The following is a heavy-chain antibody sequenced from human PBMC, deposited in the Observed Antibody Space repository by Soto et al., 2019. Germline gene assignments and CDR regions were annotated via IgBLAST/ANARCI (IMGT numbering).Heavy chain of an antibody. V-gene: IGHV3-23*01. J-gene: IGHJ3*02. CDR2: ISGSGGST. CDR3: AKGDIYFEWLKIVPDAFDI. D-gene: IGHD3-9*01. Sequence: PGGSLRLSCAASGFTFSSYAMSWVRQAPGKGLEWVSAISGSGGSTYYADSVKGRFTISRDNSKNTLYLQMNSLRAEDTAVYYCAKGDIYFEWLKIVPDAFDIWGQGTMVTVSS. CDR1: GFTFSSYA.